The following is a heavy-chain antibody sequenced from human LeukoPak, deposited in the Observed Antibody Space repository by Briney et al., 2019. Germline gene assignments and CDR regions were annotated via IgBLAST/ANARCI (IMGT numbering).Heavy chain of an antibody. CDR2: IIPIFGTA. J-gene: IGHJ5*02. CDR3: AREAAEVAVISPHYYGSGSYHNWFDP. V-gene: IGHV1-69*06. CDR1: GGIFSSYA. Sequence: SVKVSCKASGGIFSSYAISWVRQAPGQGLEWMGGIIPIFGTANYAQKFQGRVTITADKSTSTAYMELSSLRSEDTAVYYCAREAAEVAVISPHYYGSGSYHNWFDPWGQGTLVTVSS. D-gene: IGHD3-10*01.